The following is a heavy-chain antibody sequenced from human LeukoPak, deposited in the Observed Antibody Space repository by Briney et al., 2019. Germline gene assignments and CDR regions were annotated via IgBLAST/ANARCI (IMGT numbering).Heavy chain of an antibody. D-gene: IGHD1-1*01. CDR1: GGSFSGYY. V-gene: IGHV4-34*01. J-gene: IGHJ4*02. CDR2: TNHSGST. CDR3: ARHVGVGTTNNFDY. Sequence: SEPLSLTCAVYGGSFSGYYWSWIRQPPGKGLEWIGETNHSGSTNYNPSLKSRVTISVDTSKNQFSLKLSSVTAADTAVYFCARHVGVGTTNNFDYWGQGTLVTVSS.